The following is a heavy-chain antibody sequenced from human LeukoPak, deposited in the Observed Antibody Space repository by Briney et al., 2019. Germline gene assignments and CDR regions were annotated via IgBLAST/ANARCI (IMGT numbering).Heavy chain of an antibody. CDR1: GDSISTYY. Sequence: PSETLSLTCTVSGDSISTYYWSWIRQPPGKGLEWIGDVSFSGSTNYNPSLKSRVTISVDTSKNQFSLKLSSVTATDTAVYYCVRGYCSGSNCRNWFDPWGQGTLVTVSS. CDR2: VSFSGST. CDR3: VRGYCSGSNCRNWFDP. D-gene: IGHD2-15*01. V-gene: IGHV4-59*08. J-gene: IGHJ5*02.